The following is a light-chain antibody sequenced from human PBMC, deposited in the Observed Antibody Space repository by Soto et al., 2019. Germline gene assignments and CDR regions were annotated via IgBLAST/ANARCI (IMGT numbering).Light chain of an antibody. CDR1: QRITT. Sequence: EIVLTQSPATLSLSPGERATLSCRASQRITTVAWYQQKPGQAPRLLIYGLSIRAPGVPARFSVSGSGTEFTLTISSLQSEDFAAYFCQQYYDWPKFGQGTKVDIK. CDR3: QQYYDWPK. J-gene: IGKJ1*01. CDR2: GLS. V-gene: IGKV3-15*01.